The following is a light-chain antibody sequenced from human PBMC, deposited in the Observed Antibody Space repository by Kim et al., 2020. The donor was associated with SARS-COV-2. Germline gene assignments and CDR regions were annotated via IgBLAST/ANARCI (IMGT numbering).Light chain of an antibody. V-gene: IGLV1-44*01. J-gene: IGLJ3*02. CDR2: SND. CDR3: AAWDDSLNGWV. CDR1: RSKCGTNT. Sequence: GQRVTIYCLGRRSKCGTNTVNWYHQFPGTAPKLLIYSNDQRPSGVPDRFSGSKSGTSASLAISGLQSEDEVDYYCAAWDDSLNGWVFGGGTQLTVL.